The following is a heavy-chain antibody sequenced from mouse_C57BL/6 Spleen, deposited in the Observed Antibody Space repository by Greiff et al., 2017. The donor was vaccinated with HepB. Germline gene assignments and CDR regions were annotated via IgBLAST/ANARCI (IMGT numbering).Heavy chain of an antibody. D-gene: IGHD1-1*01. CDR3: ARRGITTVAAMDY. J-gene: IGHJ4*01. Sequence: VQLQESGPELVKPGASVKISCKASGYAFSSSWMNWVKQRPGKGLEWIGRIYPGDGDTNYNGKFKGKATLTADESSSTAYMQLSSLTSEDSAVYFCARRGITTVAAMDYWGQGTSVTVSS. V-gene: IGHV1-82*01. CDR1: GYAFSSSW. CDR2: IYPGDGDT.